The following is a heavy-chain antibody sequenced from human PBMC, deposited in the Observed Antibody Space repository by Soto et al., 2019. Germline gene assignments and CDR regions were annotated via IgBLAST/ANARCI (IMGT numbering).Heavy chain of an antibody. CDR1: GFSLSTSGVG. Sequence: QITLKESGPTLVKPTQTLTLTCTFSGFSLSTSGVGVGWIRQPPGKALEWLALIYWNDDKRYSPSLKSRLTITKDTSKNQVVLTMTNVDPVDTATYYCAHGKTLVLRFLEWAFDIWGQGTLVTVSS. J-gene: IGHJ4*02. CDR3: AHGKTLVLRFLEWAFDI. V-gene: IGHV2-5*01. CDR2: IYWNDDK. D-gene: IGHD3-3*01.